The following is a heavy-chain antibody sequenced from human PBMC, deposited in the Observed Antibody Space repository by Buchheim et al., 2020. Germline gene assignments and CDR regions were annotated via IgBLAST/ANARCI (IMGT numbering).Heavy chain of an antibody. V-gene: IGHV3-48*01. D-gene: IGHD5-12*01. Sequence: EVQLVESGGGLVQPGGSLRLSCAASGFTFRTYSMNWVRQAPGKGLEWVSYISSSSSTIYYADSVKGRFTISRDNAKKSLYMQMNSLRAEDTALYYCARDYDRNWFDPWGQGTL. CDR1: GFTFRTYS. CDR2: ISSSSSTI. J-gene: IGHJ5*02. CDR3: ARDYDRNWFDP.